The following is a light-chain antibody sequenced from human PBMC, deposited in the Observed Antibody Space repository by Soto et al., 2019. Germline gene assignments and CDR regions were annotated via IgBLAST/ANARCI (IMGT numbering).Light chain of an antibody. Sequence: DIVMTQSPLSLPVTPGEPASISCRSSQSLLHSDGYNYVDWYRQKPGQSPQLLIYLGSNRASGVPDRLSGSGSGTDFTLKISRVEAEDVGVYYCMQAKQTHTFGRGTKLEIK. J-gene: IGKJ2*01. CDR2: LGS. V-gene: IGKV2-28*01. CDR3: MQAKQTHT. CDR1: QSLLHSDGYNY.